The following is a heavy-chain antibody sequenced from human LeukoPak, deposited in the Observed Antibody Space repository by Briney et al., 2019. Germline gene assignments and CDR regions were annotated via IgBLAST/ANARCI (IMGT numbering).Heavy chain of an antibody. CDR2: INHSGST. CDR3: ARPTHVAGTYYFDY. V-gene: IGHV4-34*01. CDR1: GGSFSGYY. J-gene: IGHJ4*02. Sequence: SETLSLTCAVYGGSFSGYYWSWIRQPPGKGLEWIGEINHSGSTNYNPSLKSPVTISVDTSKNQFSLKLSSVTAEDTAVYYCARPTHVAGTYYFDYWGQGTLVTVSS. D-gene: IGHD6-19*01.